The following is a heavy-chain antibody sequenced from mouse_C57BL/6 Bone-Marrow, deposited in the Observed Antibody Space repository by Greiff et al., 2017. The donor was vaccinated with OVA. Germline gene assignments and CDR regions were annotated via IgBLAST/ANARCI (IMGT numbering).Heavy chain of an antibody. D-gene: IGHD2-1*01. J-gene: IGHJ1*03. CDR3: ARKVGYGNYYFDV. V-gene: IGHV2-2*01. CDR2: IWSGGST. CDR1: GFSLTSYG. Sequence: VQVVESGPGLVQPSQSLSITCTVSGFSLTSYGVHWVRQSPGKGLEWLGVIWSGGSTDYNAAFISRLSISKDNSKSQVFFKMNSLQADDTAIYYCARKVGYGNYYFDVWGTGTTVTVSS.